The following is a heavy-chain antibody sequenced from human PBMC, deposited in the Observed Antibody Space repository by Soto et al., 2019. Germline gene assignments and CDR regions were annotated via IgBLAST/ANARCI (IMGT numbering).Heavy chain of an antibody. CDR1: GFTFSSYS. Sequence: EVQLVESGGDLVQPGGSLRLSCAASGFTFSSYSMNWVRQSPGKGLEWVAYISSSSRTIYYADAMKGRFTISRDNAKNSLYLQMNSLRDEDTAVYYCARRGYSGYDFDHWGQGTPVTVSS. D-gene: IGHD5-12*01. V-gene: IGHV3-48*02. J-gene: IGHJ4*02. CDR2: ISSSSRTI. CDR3: ARRGYSGYDFDH.